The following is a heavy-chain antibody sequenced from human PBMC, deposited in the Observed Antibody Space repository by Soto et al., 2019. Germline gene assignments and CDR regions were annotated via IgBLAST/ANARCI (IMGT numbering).Heavy chain of an antibody. D-gene: IGHD2-2*01. CDR3: ARGPFFARYQPFDS. J-gene: IGHJ4*02. CDR1: ASSMDNYL. CDR2: IHKTGNT. Sequence: PSETLSLTCIVSASSMDNYLWIWIRQTPGGGLEWIGYIHKTGNTHYNPTLKRPVIISIDTSKTQFSLSLSSVTAADTAVYYCARGPFFARYQPFDSWGPGTLVTVSS. V-gene: IGHV4-59*01.